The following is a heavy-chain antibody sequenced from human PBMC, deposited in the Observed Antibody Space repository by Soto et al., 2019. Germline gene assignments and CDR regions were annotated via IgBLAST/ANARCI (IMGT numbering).Heavy chain of an antibody. CDR1: GGSISSYY. D-gene: IGHD3-3*01. J-gene: IGHJ6*02. CDR3: ARGNYDFWSGPAHYYYYYGMDV. CDR2: ITYSGST. Sequence: SETLSLTCTVSGGSISSYYWSWIRQPPGKGLEWIGYITYSGSTNYNPSLKSRVTISADTSKNQFSLELSSVTAADTAVYYCARGNYDFWSGPAHYYYYYGMDVWGQGTTVTVSS. V-gene: IGHV4-59*01.